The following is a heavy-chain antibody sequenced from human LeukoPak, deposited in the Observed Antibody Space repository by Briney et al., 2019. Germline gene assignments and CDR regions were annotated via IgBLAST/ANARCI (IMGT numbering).Heavy chain of an antibody. CDR3: ARGPSIVGAMRGAFDI. CDR1: GGSFSGCY. J-gene: IGHJ3*02. Sequence: SETLSLTCAVYGGSFSGCYWSWIRQPPGKGLEWIGEINHSGSTNYNPSLKSRVTISVDTSKNQFSLKLSSVTAADTAVYYCARGPSIVGAMRGAFDIWGQGTMVTVSS. D-gene: IGHD1-26*01. CDR2: INHSGST. V-gene: IGHV4-34*01.